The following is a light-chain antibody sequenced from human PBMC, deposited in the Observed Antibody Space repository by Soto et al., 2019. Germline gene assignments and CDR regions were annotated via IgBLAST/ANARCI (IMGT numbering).Light chain of an antibody. Sequence: IVSTQSPGTLSLSPGERASLSCRASQRVSSSYLAWYLQKPGHAPRLLLYGASSRAPGITARFSGSGCGGAFILPISSMEPEDVAVYYCQQYGSSPTWTFGQGTKVDIK. CDR1: QRVSSSY. CDR3: QQYGSSPTWT. J-gene: IGKJ1*01. V-gene: IGKV3-20*01. CDR2: GAS.